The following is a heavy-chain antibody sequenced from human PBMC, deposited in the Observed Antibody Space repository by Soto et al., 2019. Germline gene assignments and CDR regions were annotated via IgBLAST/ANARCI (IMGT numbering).Heavy chain of an antibody. Sequence: VQVVESGGGLVKPGGSLRLSCTVSGLTFSDAWLNWVRQAPGKGLEWVGRIKSKAGSATPDYAAPMKGRFTISRDDSQGRLYLQMNSLQTDDTAVYYCIWESKFYSAWRWGQGTLVTVST. V-gene: IGHV3-15*07. CDR3: IWESKFYSAWR. J-gene: IGHJ4*02. D-gene: IGHD1-26*01. CDR2: IKSKAGSATP. CDR1: GLTFSDAW.